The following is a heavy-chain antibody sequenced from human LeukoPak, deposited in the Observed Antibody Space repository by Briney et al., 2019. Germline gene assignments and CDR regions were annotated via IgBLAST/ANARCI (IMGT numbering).Heavy chain of an antibody. J-gene: IGHJ4*02. CDR2: IKSETDGGTI. D-gene: IGHD1-26*01. CDR3: TRDGSGTGFDH. V-gene: IGHV3-15*01. CDR1: GFTFTTYW. Sequence: PGGSLRLSCAASGFTFTTYWMSWVRQAPGKGLEWVGRIKSETDGGTIDYAAPVKGRFTISRDDSKNTLYLQMNSLKTEDSAVYYCTRDGSGTGFDHWGQGTLVTVSS.